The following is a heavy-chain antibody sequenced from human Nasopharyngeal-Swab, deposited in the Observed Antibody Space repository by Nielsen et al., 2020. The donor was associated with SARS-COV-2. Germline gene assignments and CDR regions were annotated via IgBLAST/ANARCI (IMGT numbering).Heavy chain of an antibody. V-gene: IGHV1-69*13. D-gene: IGHD3-3*01. CDR2: IIPIFGTA. CDR3: ARVKLLRFLEWLSPFDY. J-gene: IGHJ4*02. Sequence: SSVKVSCKASGGTSSCYAISWVRQAPGQGLEWMGGIIPIFGTANYAQKFQGRVTITADESTSTAYMELSSLRSEDTAVYYCARVKLLRFLEWLSPFDYWGQGTLVTVSS. CDR1: GGTSSCYA.